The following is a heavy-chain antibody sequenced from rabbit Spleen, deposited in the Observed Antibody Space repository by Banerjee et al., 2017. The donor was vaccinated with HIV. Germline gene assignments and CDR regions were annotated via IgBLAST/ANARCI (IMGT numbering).Heavy chain of an antibody. CDR3: ARDTGTSFSTYGMDL. Sequence: QSLEESGGDLVKPGASLTLTCTASGFSFSSSYCVCWVRQAPGKGLEWIACIYTGSSVVTYYASWAKGRFTCSKTSSTTVTLQMTSLTVADTATYFCARDTGTSFSTYGMDLWGPGTLVTVS. CDR1: GFSFSSSYC. D-gene: IGHD7-1*01. CDR2: IYTGSSVVT. V-gene: IGHV1S40*01. J-gene: IGHJ6*01.